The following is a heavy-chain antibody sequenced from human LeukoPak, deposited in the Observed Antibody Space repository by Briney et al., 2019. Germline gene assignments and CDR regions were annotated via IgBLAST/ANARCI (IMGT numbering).Heavy chain of an antibody. V-gene: IGHV3-74*01. J-gene: IGHJ4*02. D-gene: IGHD5-18*01. CDR1: GFTFSSYW. CDR2: INSDGSST. Sequence: GGSLRPSCAASGFTFSSYWMHWVRQAPGKGLVWVSRINSDGSSTSYADSVKGRFTISRDNAKNTLYLQMNSLRAEDTAVYYCAKDVDTAMVGIDYWGQGTLVTVSS. CDR3: AKDVDTAMVGIDY.